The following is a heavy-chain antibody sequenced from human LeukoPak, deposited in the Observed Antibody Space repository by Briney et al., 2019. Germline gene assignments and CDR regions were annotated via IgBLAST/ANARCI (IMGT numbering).Heavy chain of an antibody. CDR2: MNPKSGNT. CDR3: GRAITICDYYYMDV. Sequence: VASLKVSCKASGYTFTGYYMHWVRQAPGQGLEWMGWMNPKSGNTVYAQKFQGRVIMATATSKSTAYMGLSSLRYEDTDVYYCGRAITICDYYYMDVWGKGSTVTVSS. V-gene: IGHV1-8*02. D-gene: IGHD3-3*01. CDR1: GYTFTGYY. J-gene: IGHJ6*03.